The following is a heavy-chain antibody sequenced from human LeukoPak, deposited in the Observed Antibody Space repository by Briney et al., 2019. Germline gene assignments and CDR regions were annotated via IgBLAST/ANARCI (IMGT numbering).Heavy chain of an antibody. CDR2: IYYSGST. D-gene: IGHD6-13*01. J-gene: IGHJ4*02. CDR1: GYSISSGYY. Sequence: SETLSLTCTVSGYSISSGYYWGWIRQPPGKGLEWIGYIYYSGSTNYNPSLKSRVTISVDTSKNQFSLKLSSVTAADTAVYYCARVTYSSSWYYFDYWGQGTLATVSS. V-gene: IGHV4-61*01. CDR3: ARVTYSSSWYYFDY.